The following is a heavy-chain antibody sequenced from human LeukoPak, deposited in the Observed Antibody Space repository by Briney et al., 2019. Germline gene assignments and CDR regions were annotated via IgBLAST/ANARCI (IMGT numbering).Heavy chain of an antibody. CDR3: ARGTIAAAGYYYFDY. CDR1: GFTFSSYW. D-gene: IGHD6-13*01. V-gene: IGHV3-7*04. Sequence: GGSLTLSCAGSGFTFSSYWMSWVRQAPGKGLEWVANIKQDGSEKYYVDSVKGRFTISRDNAKNSLYLQMNSLRAEDTAVYYCARGTIAAAGYYYFDYWGQGTQVTDSA. CDR2: IKQDGSEK. J-gene: IGHJ4*02.